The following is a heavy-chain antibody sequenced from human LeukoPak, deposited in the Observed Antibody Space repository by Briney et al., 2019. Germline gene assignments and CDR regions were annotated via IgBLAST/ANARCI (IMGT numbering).Heavy chain of an antibody. CDR3: AKDLGEVVVGGVFES. CDR2: INPAGTET. CDR1: GFSFSACW. D-gene: IGHD2-15*01. V-gene: IGHV3-7*01. J-gene: IGHJ4*02. Sequence: GGSLRLSCAASGFSFSACWMTWVRQAPGTGLEWVANINPAGTETYYVDPVKGRFTISRDNAKNLLYLQMNSLRAEDTAVYYCAKDLGEVVVGGVFESWGQGTLLTVSS.